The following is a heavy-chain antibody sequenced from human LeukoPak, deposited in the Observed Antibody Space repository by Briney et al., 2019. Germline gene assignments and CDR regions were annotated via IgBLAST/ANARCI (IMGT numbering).Heavy chain of an antibody. J-gene: IGHJ3*02. CDR3: ARGPPYYDILTGYYNRDDAFDI. CDR2: IYYSGST. Sequence: SETLSLTCAVSGGSISSSSYYWGWIRQPPGKGLEWIGSIYYSGSTYYNPSLKSRVTISVDTSKNQFSLKLSSVTAADTAVYYCARGPPYYDILTGYYNRDDAFDIWGQGTMVTVSS. V-gene: IGHV4-39*07. CDR1: GGSISSSSYY. D-gene: IGHD3-9*01.